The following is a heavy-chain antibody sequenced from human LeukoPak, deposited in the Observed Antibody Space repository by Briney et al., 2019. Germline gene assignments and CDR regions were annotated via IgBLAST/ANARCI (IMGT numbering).Heavy chain of an antibody. CDR2: ISGSGGST. V-gene: IGHV3-23*01. Sequence: PGGSLRLSCAASGFTFRSYAMSWVRQAPGKGLEWVSAISGSGGSTYYTDSVKGRFTISRDNSKNTLYLQMNSLRAEDTAVYYCAKDGIVVVVAATPDYWGQGTLVTVSS. D-gene: IGHD2-15*01. J-gene: IGHJ4*02. CDR1: GFTFRSYA. CDR3: AKDGIVVVVAATPDY.